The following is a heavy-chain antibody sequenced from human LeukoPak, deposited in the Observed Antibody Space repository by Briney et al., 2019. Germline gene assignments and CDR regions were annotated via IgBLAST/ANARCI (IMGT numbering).Heavy chain of an antibody. V-gene: IGHV3-23*01. Sequence: PGGSLRLSCAASGFTFSSYAMSWVRQAPGKGLEWVSAISGSGGSTYYADSVKGRFTISRDNSKNTLYLQMNSLRAEDTAVYYCAKDPVVVVAATPAHFDYWGQGTLVTISS. CDR3: AKDPVVVVAATPAHFDY. D-gene: IGHD2-15*01. J-gene: IGHJ4*02. CDR2: ISGSGGST. CDR1: GFTFSSYA.